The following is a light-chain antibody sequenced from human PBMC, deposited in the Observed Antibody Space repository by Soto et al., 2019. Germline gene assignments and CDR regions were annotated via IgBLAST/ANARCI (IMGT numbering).Light chain of an antibody. J-gene: IGKJ1*01. CDR2: DAS. CDR3: QQSYVLPRT. Sequence: DIHMTKSPSFLSASVGASVTITCRANQTITHYLNWYQQKPGRAPALLIYDASSLQSGVPSRFSGRGSGTDFSLTITSLQLADFATYFCQQSYVLPRTFGQGTKVEI. V-gene: IGKV1-39*01. CDR1: QTITHY.